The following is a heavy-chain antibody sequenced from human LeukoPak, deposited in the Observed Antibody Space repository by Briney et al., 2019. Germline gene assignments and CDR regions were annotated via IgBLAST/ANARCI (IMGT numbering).Heavy chain of an antibody. Sequence: PGGSLRLSCAASGFTFSSYGMHWVRQPPGKGLEWVAVIWYDGSNKYYADSVKGRFTISRDNSKNTLYLQMNSLRAEDTAVYYCARETHISSGGVTYFDYWGQGTLVPVSS. CDR1: GFTFSSYG. CDR2: IWYDGSNK. J-gene: IGHJ4*02. D-gene: IGHD2-15*01. CDR3: ARETHISSGGVTYFDY. V-gene: IGHV3-33*01.